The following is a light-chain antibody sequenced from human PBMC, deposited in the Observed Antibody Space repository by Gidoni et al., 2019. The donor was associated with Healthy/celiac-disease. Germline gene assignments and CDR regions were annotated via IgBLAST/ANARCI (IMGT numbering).Light chain of an antibody. CDR3: QQSYSTPYT. V-gene: IGKV1-39*01. Sequence: DIQMTQSPSSLSASVGDRVTITCRASQSSSSYLNWYQQKPGKAPKLLIYAASSLQSGVPSSFSGSGSGTDFTLTISSLQPEDFATYYCQQSYSTPYTFGQGTKLEIK. CDR2: AAS. CDR1: QSSSSY. J-gene: IGKJ2*01.